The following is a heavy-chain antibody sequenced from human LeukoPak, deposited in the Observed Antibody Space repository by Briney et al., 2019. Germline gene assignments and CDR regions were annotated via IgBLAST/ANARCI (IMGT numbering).Heavy chain of an antibody. Sequence: SETLSLTCAVYGGSFSGYYWSWIRQPPGKGLEWIGEINHSGSTNYNPSLKSRVTISVDTSKNQFSLKLSPVTAADTAVYYCARHVEMATIGGFDYWGQGTLVTVSS. V-gene: IGHV4-34*01. D-gene: IGHD5-24*01. J-gene: IGHJ4*02. CDR3: ARHVEMATIGGFDY. CDR2: INHSGST. CDR1: GGSFSGYY.